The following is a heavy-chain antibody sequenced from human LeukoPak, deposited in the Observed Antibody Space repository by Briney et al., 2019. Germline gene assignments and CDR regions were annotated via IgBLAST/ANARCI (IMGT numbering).Heavy chain of an antibody. CDR3: ARAPGSAYSSYYFDY. J-gene: IGHJ4*02. CDR1: GGSISDYY. Sequence: PSETLSLTCTSGGSISDYYWSWIRQPPGKGLEWIGYIYYSGSTNYNPSLKSRVTISIDTSKNQFSLKLSSVTAADTAIYYCARAPGSAYSSYYFDYWGQGTLVTGSS. V-gene: IGHV4-59*01. CDR2: IYYSGST. D-gene: IGHD3-22*01.